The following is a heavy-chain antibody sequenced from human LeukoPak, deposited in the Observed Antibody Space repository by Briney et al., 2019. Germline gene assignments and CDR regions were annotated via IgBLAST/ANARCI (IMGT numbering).Heavy chain of an antibody. D-gene: IGHD3-3*01. Sequence: SSETLSLTCTVSGGSISSYYWSWIRQPPGKGLEWIGYIYYSGSTNYNPSLKSRVTISVDTSKNQFSLKLSSVTAADTAVYYCASFWSGHRGAFDIWGQGTMVTVSS. CDR2: IYYSGST. CDR1: GGSISSYY. CDR3: ASFWSGHRGAFDI. J-gene: IGHJ3*02. V-gene: IGHV4-59*08.